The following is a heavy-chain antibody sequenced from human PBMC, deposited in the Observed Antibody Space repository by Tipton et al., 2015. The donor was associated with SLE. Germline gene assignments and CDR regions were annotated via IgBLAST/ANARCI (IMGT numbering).Heavy chain of an antibody. V-gene: IGHV4-59*11. J-gene: IGHJ4*02. Sequence: TLSLTCSVSGASIRSQYWGWIRQPPGKGLEWIGYIYHSGYSSTNYNPSLKSRVTLSVDTSKNQCFLKLNSVTAADTAVYYCARDRSGGAGFDYWGQGTLVTVSA. CDR3: ARDRSGGAGFDY. CDR2: IYHSGYSST. CDR1: GASIRSQY. D-gene: IGHD6-19*01.